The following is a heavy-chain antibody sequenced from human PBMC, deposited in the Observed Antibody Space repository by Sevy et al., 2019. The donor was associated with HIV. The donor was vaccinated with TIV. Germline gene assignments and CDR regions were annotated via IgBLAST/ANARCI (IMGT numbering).Heavy chain of an antibody. D-gene: IGHD1-26*01. V-gene: IGHV7-4-1*01. CDR2: IVTDTGKA. Sequence: ASVKVSCKASGYTFNRYSMNWVRQAPGQGLEWMGWIVTDTGKATYAPGVTGRFVFYFDTSVSTAYLQISSLKAEDAAVYYCAREVLRLDYWGQGTLVTVSS. CDR3: AREVLRLDY. J-gene: IGHJ4*02. CDR1: GYTFNRYS.